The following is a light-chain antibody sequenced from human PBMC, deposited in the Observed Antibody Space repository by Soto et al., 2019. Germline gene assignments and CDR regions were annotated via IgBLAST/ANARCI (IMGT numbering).Light chain of an antibody. CDR1: QSVNSN. Sequence: EIVMTQSPATLSVSPGERATLSCRASQSVNSNLAWYQQKPGQAPRLLIYGASTTATGIPARFSGSGSGTEFPLTISSLLSEDFAIYYCQQYNNWPITFGQGTRLEIK. V-gene: IGKV3-15*01. CDR2: GAS. J-gene: IGKJ5*01. CDR3: QQYNNWPIT.